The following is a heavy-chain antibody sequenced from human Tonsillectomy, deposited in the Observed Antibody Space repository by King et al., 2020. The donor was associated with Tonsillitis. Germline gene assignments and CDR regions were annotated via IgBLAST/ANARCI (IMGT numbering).Heavy chain of an antibody. V-gene: IGHV3-21*01. CDR2: ISGSSRYI. CDR3: ARSKVSPAAAGIGYYYYYYMDV. D-gene: IGHD6-13*01. J-gene: IGHJ6*03. CDR1: GFTFSSSS. Sequence: VQLVESGGGLVKPGGSLRLSCAASGFTFSSSSMNWVRQAPGKGPEWVSTISGSSRYIYYADSVKGRFTISRDNAKNSLYLQMNSLRAEDSAVYYCARSKVSPAAAGIGYYYYYYMDVWGKGTTVTVSS.